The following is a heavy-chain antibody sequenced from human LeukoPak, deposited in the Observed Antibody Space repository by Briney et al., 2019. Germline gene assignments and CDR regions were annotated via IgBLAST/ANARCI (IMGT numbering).Heavy chain of an antibody. D-gene: IGHD3-10*01. Sequence: GGSLRLSCAASEFSVGSNYMTWVRQAPGKGLEWVSLIYSGGSTYYADSVKGRFTISRDNSKNTLYLQMNSLRAEDTAVYYCARTRGPYYGSGSVLDPWGQGTLVTVSS. CDR2: IYSGGST. V-gene: IGHV3-66*01. CDR3: ARTRGPYYGSGSVLDP. J-gene: IGHJ5*02. CDR1: EFSVGSNY.